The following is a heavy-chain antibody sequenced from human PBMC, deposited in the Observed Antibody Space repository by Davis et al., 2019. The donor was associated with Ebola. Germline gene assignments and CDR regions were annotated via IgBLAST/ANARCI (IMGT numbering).Heavy chain of an antibody. CDR1: GFTVSSNY. CDR2: IYSGGST. V-gene: IGHV3-66*02. Sequence: PGGSLRLSCAASGFTVSSNYMSWVRQAPGKGLEWVSVIYSGGSTYYADSVKGRFTISRDNSKNTLYLQMNSLKAEDTAVYYCARERPNWGNDYYGMDVWGQGTTVTVSS. J-gene: IGHJ6*02. CDR3: ARERPNWGNDYYGMDV. D-gene: IGHD7-27*01.